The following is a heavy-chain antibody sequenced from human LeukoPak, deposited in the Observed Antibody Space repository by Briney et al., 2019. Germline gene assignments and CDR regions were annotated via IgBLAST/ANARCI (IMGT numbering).Heavy chain of an antibody. CDR2: IIPIFGTA. D-gene: IGHD6-19*01. Sequence: ASVKVSCKAPGGTFSSYAISWVRQAPGQGLEWMGGIIPIFGTANYAQKFQGRVTITTDESTSTAYMELSSLRSEDTAVYYCASGYSSGWYANWFDPWGQGTLVTVSS. J-gene: IGHJ5*02. V-gene: IGHV1-69*05. CDR3: ASGYSSGWYANWFDP. CDR1: GGTFSSYA.